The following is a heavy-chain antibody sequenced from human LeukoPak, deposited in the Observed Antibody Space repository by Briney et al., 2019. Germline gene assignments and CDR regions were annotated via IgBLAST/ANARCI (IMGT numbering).Heavy chain of an antibody. J-gene: IGHJ4*02. CDR3: ARLSTYLGDFDY. CDR1: GGSISSYY. CDR2: IYYSGST. D-gene: IGHD2/OR15-2a*01. Sequence: SETLSLTCTVSGGSISSYYWSWIRQPPGKGLEWIGYIYYSGSTNYNPSLKSRVTISVDTSKNQFSLKLSSVTAADTAVYYCARLSTYLGDFDYWGQGTLVTVSS. V-gene: IGHV4-59*08.